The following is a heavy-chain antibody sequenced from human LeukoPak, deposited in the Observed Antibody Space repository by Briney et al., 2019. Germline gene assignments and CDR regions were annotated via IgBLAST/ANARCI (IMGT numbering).Heavy chain of an antibody. Sequence: GGSLRLSCAASGFTFSSYAMHWVRRAPGKGLEWVAVISYDGSNKYYADSVKGRFTISRDNSKNTLYLQMNSLRAEDTAVYYCAKFFTGEYVRAFDVWGQGTMVTVSS. CDR2: ISYDGSNK. CDR3: AKFFTGEYVRAFDV. D-gene: IGHD3-10*02. V-gene: IGHV3-30*18. CDR1: GFTFSSYA. J-gene: IGHJ3*01.